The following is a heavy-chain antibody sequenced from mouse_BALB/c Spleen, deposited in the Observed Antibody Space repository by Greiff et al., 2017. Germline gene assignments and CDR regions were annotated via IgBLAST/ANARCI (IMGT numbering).Heavy chain of an antibody. D-gene: IGHD2-1*01. CDR3: ERGGNFAWFAY. J-gene: IGHJ3*01. V-gene: IGHV1-61*01. CDR2: IHPSDSET. CDR1: GYSFTSYW. Sequence: VQLQQSGAELVRPGASVKLSCKASGYSFTSYWMNWVKQRPGQGLEWIGMIHPSDSETRLNKKFKDKATLTVDKSPSTAYMQLSSPTSEGSAGYCCERGGNFAWFAYWGQGTLVTVSA.